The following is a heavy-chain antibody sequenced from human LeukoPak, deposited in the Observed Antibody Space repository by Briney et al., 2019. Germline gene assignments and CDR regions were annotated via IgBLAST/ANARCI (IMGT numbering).Heavy chain of an antibody. CDR1: GGTFSSYA. V-gene: IGHV1-8*02. CDR3: ARVAYYGSGNIDY. J-gene: IGHJ4*02. Sequence: ASVKVSCKASGGTFSSYAISWVRQATGQGLEWMGWMNPNSGNTGYAQKFQGRVTMTRNTSISTAYMELSSLRSEDTAVYYCARVAYYGSGNIDYWGQGTLVTVSS. D-gene: IGHD3-10*01. CDR2: MNPNSGNT.